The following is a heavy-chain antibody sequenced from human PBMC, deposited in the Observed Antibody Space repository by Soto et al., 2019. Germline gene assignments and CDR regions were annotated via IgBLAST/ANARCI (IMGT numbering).Heavy chain of an antibody. CDR3: ARVSGSGTKSACFFDY. Sequence: QVQLVQSGAEVRKPGASVKVSCKASGYSFTTSGISWVRQAPGQGLEWMGWISAYNVNTNYAQKLQGRVTMTTDTSTSTAYMELRSLRADDTAVYYCARVSGSGTKSACFFDYWGQGTLVTVSS. D-gene: IGHD3-10*01. CDR2: ISAYNVNT. CDR1: GYSFTTSG. J-gene: IGHJ4*02. V-gene: IGHV1-18*01.